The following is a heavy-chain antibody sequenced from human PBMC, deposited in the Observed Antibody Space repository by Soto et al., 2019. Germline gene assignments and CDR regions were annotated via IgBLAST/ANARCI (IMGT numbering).Heavy chain of an antibody. CDR1: GFTFSSDW. CDR2: INGDGTNT. CDR3: VRSYGDPPG. Sequence: EVQLVESGGGVVQPGGSLRLSCAASGFTFSSDWMHWVRQAPGKGLVWVSRINGDGTNTDYADSVKGRFTISRDNPKNTLYLPMNSPRAEDAAVYYCVRSYGDPPGWGQGTLVTVSS. V-gene: IGHV3-74*01. D-gene: IGHD4-17*01. J-gene: IGHJ4*02.